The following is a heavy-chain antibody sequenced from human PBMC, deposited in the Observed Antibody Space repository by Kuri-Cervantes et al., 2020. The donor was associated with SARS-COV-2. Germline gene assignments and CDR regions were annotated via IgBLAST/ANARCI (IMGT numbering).Heavy chain of an antibody. J-gene: IGHJ6*03. CDR2: IYYSGST. CDR3: AKGYYYYMDV. V-gene: IGHV4-59*12. CDR1: GGSISSYY. Sequence: SETLSLTCAVSGGSISSYYWSWIRQPPGKGLEWIGYIYYSGSTNYNPSLKSRVTISVDTSKNQFSLKLSSVTAADTAVYYCAKGYYYYMDVRGKGTTVTVSS.